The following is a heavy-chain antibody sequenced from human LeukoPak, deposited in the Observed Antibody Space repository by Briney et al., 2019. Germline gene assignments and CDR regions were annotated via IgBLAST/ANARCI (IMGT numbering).Heavy chain of an antibody. CDR3: ARDQYRWLAAAGVFDY. CDR2: IRYDDSSK. CDR1: GFTFSSYG. Sequence: PGRSLRLSCAASGFTFSSYGMHWVRQAPGTGLEWVAVIRYDDSSKYYEDSVKGRFTISTDTSKNTLYLQMNSLRAEDTAVYYCARDQYRWLAAAGVFDYWGQGTLVTVSS. J-gene: IGHJ4*02. V-gene: IGHV3-33*01. D-gene: IGHD6-13*01.